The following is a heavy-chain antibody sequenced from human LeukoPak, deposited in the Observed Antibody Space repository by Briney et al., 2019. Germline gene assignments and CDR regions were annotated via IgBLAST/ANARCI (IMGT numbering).Heavy chain of an antibody. CDR2: IYYSGST. Sequence: PSETLSLTCTVSGGSISSYYWSWIRQPPGKGLEWIGYIYYSGSTNYNPSLKSRVTISVDTSKNQFSLKLSSVTAADTAVYYCARLGMITFGGVIDPYYYYGMDVWGQGTTVTVSS. CDR3: ARLGMITFGGVIDPYYYYGMDV. CDR1: GGSISSYY. J-gene: IGHJ6*02. D-gene: IGHD3-16*02. V-gene: IGHV4-59*08.